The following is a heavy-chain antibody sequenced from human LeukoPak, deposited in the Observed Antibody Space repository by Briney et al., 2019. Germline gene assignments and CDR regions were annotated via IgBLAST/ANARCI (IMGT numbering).Heavy chain of an antibody. J-gene: IGHJ4*02. CDR2: IYHSGST. CDR3: AREQWCSGGACYFVDY. Sequence: SETLSLTCAVSGYSISSGYYWGWIRQPPGKGLEWLGCIYHSGSTYYTPSLKSRVTISIDTPKNHFSLKLTSVTAADTAVYYCAREQWCSGGACYFVDYWGQGTLVTVSS. CDR1: GYSISSGYY. V-gene: IGHV4-38-2*02. D-gene: IGHD2-15*01.